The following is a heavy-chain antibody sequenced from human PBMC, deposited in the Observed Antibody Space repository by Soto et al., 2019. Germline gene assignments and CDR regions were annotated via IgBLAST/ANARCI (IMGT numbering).Heavy chain of an antibody. Sequence: EVQLSESGGGLVQPGGSLRLSCATSGFPFSSFAMSWVRQAPGKGLEWVSSISGNGGSTYYADSVKGRFTISRDNSRSTLYLQMNSLRAEDTAVYYCAKGSQYYDILTGYYNVDWFDPWGQGTLVTVSS. D-gene: IGHD3-9*01. CDR2: ISGNGGST. CDR3: AKGSQYYDILTGYYNVDWFDP. J-gene: IGHJ5*02. CDR1: GFPFSSFA. V-gene: IGHV3-23*01.